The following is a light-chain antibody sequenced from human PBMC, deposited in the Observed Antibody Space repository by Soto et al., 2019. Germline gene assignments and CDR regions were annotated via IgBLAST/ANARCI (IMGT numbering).Light chain of an antibody. CDR3: QKYSSVPV. Sequence: DIQMTQSPTSLSASVEDRVTITCRASQAIRNFVAWYQQKPGKVPKLLIYAVSTLQSGFPSRFSGSGSGTDFTLTINSLQPEDVATYSCQKYSSVPVFGPGTKVEIK. V-gene: IGKV1-27*01. CDR1: QAIRNF. J-gene: IGKJ3*01. CDR2: AVS.